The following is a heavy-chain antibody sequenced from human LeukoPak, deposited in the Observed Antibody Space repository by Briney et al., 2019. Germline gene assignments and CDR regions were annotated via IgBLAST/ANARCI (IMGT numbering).Heavy chain of an antibody. D-gene: IGHD3-22*01. Sequence: ASVKVSCKASGYTFTSYYMHWVRQAPGQGLEWMGIISPSGGSTSYAQKFQGRVTMTRDTSTSTVYMELSSLRSEDTAVYYCARDRRDYDSSGYSKNYFDYWGQGTLVTVSS. V-gene: IGHV1-46*01. CDR3: ARDRRDYDSSGYSKNYFDY. CDR2: ISPSGGST. J-gene: IGHJ4*02. CDR1: GYTFTSYY.